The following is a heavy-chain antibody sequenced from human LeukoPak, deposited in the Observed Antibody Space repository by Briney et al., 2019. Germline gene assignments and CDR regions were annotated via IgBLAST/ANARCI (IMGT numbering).Heavy chain of an antibody. V-gene: IGHV1-18*01. CDR2: ISIGDGRT. J-gene: IGHJ4*02. Sequence: ASVKVSCKTSGYTFNNFGITWVRQAPGQGLEWMGWISIGDGRTHYGRKFQDRVSMTREMSSNTAFLELSSLRSDDTAFYFCSRSYYSPSWYYFDHWGQGTLVTVSS. CDR1: GYTFNNFG. D-gene: IGHD2-15*01. CDR3: SRSYYSPSWYYFDH.